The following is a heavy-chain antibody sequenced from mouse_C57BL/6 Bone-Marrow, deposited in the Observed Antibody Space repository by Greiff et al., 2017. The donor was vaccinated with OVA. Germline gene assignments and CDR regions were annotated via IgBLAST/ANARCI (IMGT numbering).Heavy chain of an antibody. CDR2: IYPRSGNT. V-gene: IGHV1-81*01. D-gene: IGHD4-1*01. J-gene: IGHJ2*01. Sequence: QVQLKESGAELARPGASVKLSCKASGYTFTSYGISWVKQRPGQGLEWIGEIYPRSGNTYYNEKFKGKATLTADKSSSTAYMELRSLTSEDSAVYFCARGRDYLGRKRCYFDYWGQGTTLTVSS. CDR1: GYTFTSYG. CDR3: ARGRDYLGRKRCYFDY.